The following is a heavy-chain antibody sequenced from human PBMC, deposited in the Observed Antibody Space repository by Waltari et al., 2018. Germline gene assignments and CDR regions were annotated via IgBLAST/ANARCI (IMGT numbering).Heavy chain of an antibody. CDR2: MSPNSGNT. D-gene: IGHD3-10*01. CDR1: GYGFSAFD. V-gene: IGHV1-8*01. Sequence: QVHLVQSGAEVRKPGAAVTVSCKTSGYGFSAFDINWVRLCAGQGLEWMGWMSPNSGNTGYAKKFQGRVTMTRDTSLGTAYMELSSLRSDDTAVYYCAREGAVNFGFTHWGQGTLVTVSS. J-gene: IGHJ4*02. CDR3: AREGAVNFGFTH.